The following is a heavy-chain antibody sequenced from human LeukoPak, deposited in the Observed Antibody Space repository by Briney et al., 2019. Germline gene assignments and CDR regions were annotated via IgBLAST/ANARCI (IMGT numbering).Heavy chain of an antibody. Sequence: ASVKVSCKASGGTFSSYAISWVRQAPGQGREWMGGIIPIFGTANYAQKFQGRVTITTDESTSTAYMELSSLRSEDTAVYYCARDLGEGCSSTSCSWFDPWGQGTLVTVSS. V-gene: IGHV1-69*05. CDR2: IIPIFGTA. CDR3: ARDLGEGCSSTSCSWFDP. J-gene: IGHJ5*02. D-gene: IGHD2-2*01. CDR1: GGTFSSYA.